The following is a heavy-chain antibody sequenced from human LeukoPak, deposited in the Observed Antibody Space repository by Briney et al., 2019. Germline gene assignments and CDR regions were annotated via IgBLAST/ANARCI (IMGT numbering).Heavy chain of an antibody. CDR2: ISSSGTTM. CDR1: GFTFSNYY. V-gene: IGHV3-11*01. Sequence: PGGSLRLSCATSGFTFSNYYMSWIRQAPGKGLEWVSYISSSGTTMYYADSVKGRFTISRHNSKNTLYLQMNSLRAEDTAVYYCASTGRDGYNPDAFDIWGQGTMVTVSS. D-gene: IGHD5-12*01. J-gene: IGHJ3*02. CDR3: ASTGRDGYNPDAFDI.